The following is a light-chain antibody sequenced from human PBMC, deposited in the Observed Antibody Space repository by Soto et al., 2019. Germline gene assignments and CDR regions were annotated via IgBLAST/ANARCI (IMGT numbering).Light chain of an antibody. Sequence: DIQMTQSPTTLSASVGDRVTITCRASHSIIKWLAWYQQKPGKAPNLLIYEASTLQRGVPSRFSGSGSGTEFTLTISSLQPEDFATYYCLQYNNYPLIFGPGTKVDIK. CDR3: LQYNNYPLI. V-gene: IGKV1-5*03. CDR1: HSIIKW. CDR2: EAS. J-gene: IGKJ3*01.